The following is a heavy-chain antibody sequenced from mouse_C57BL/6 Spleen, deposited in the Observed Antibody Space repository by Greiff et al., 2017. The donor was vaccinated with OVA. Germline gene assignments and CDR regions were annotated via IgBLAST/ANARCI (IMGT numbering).Heavy chain of an antibody. D-gene: IGHD2-1*01. CDR2: INPNNGGT. J-gene: IGHJ3*01. CDR3: ARGGNYGFAY. V-gene: IGHV1-18*01. CDR1: GYTFTDYN. Sequence: VQLQQSGPELVKPGASVKIPCKASGYTFTDYNMDWVKQSHGKSLEWIGDINPNNGGTIYNQKFKGKATLTVAKSSSTAYMELLSLTSEDTAVYYCARGGNYGFAYWGQGTLVTVSA.